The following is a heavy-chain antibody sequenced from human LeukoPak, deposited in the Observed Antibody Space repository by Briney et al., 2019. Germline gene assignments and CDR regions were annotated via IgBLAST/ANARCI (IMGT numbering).Heavy chain of an antibody. CDR2: TSYSRTT. CDR1: GGSITGHY. D-gene: IGHD6-19*01. J-gene: IGHJ3*02. CDR3: AKLGHSDGWYLGAFDI. V-gene: IGHV4-59*08. Sequence: SETLSLTCAVSGGSITGHYWNWIRQTPGMRLEWIGYTSYSRTTIDNSYFKGRATISIETSKKQLYLNLTSVTATDTAVYYCAKLGHSDGWYLGAFDIWGQGTTVIVSS.